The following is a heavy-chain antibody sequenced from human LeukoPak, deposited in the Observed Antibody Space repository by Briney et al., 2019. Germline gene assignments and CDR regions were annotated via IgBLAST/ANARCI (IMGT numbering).Heavy chain of an antibody. J-gene: IGHJ4*02. CDR2: FFHTGTT. Sequence: PSETLSLTCSVSGYSISSGFHWGWIRQPPGKGLEWIGNFFHTGTTSYNPSLKGRATISVDMSQNHLSLKLDSVTAADTAIYYCVRGVDSWGQGSLVTVSS. V-gene: IGHV4-38-2*02. CDR3: VRGVDS. CDR1: GYSISSGFH.